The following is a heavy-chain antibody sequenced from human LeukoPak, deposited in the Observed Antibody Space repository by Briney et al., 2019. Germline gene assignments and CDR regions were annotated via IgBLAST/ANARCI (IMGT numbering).Heavy chain of an antibody. CDR3: ARERRGYSYG. J-gene: IGHJ4*02. CDR2: IYYTGNT. D-gene: IGHD5-18*01. Sequence: PSDTLSLTCTVSGDSISTSKSYWGWIRQPPLKGLEWIGSIYYTGNTYYNASLKSRVTISVDTSKNQFSLSLTSVTAADTAVYYCARERRGYSYGWGQGTLVTVSS. V-gene: IGHV4-39*01. CDR1: GDSISTSKSY.